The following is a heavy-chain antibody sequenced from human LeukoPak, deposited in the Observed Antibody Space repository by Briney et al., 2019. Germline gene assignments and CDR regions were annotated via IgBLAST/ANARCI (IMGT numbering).Heavy chain of an antibody. CDR3: ARGSEYQLLSYYYYYYMDV. D-gene: IGHD2-2*01. V-gene: IGHV4-4*07. CDR1: GGSISSYY. CDR2: IYTSGST. Sequence: PSQTLSLTCSVSGGSISSYYWSWIRQPAGKGLEWIGRIYTSGSTNYNPSLKSRVTMSVDTSKNQFSLKLSSVTAADTAVYYCARGSEYQLLSYYYYYYMDVWGKGTTVTVSS. J-gene: IGHJ6*03.